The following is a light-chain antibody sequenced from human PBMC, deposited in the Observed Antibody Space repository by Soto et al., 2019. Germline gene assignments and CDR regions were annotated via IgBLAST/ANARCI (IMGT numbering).Light chain of an antibody. V-gene: IGLV2-18*02. CDR1: SSDVGNYNR. J-gene: IGLJ1*01. Sequence: QSALTQPPSVSGSPGQSVTISCTGTSSDVGNYNRVSWYQQPPGTAPKVIIYEVSNRPSGVPHRFSGSKSGNTASLTISGLQAEEEADYYCSSYTRSSTYVFGTGTKVTVL. CDR3: SSYTRSSTYV. CDR2: EVS.